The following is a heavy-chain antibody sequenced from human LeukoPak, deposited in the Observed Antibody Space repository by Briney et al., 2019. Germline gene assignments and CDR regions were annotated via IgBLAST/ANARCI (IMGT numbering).Heavy chain of an antibody. Sequence: PSETLSLTCTVSGGSISSYYWSWIRQPTGKGLEWIGYIYYSGSTNYNPSLKSRATISVDTSKNQFSLKLSSVTAADTAVYYCARLYGAAGYWYFDLWGRGTLVTVSS. CDR3: ARLYGAAGYWYFDL. D-gene: IGHD6-13*01. J-gene: IGHJ2*01. CDR1: GGSISSYY. CDR2: IYYSGST. V-gene: IGHV4-59*08.